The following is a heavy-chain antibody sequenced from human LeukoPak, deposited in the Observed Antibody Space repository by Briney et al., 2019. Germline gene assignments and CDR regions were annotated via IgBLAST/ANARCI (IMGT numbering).Heavy chain of an antibody. CDR2: VFYSGST. J-gene: IGHJ4*02. CDR3: AKSVTARYCSGGRCSGDY. CDR1: GGSISSYY. V-gene: IGHV4-59*01. Sequence: SETLSLTCTVSGGSISSYYWSWIRQPPGKGLEWIAYVFYSGSTNYNPSLKSRVTISVDTSKNQFSLKLSSVTAADTAVYYCAKSVTARYCSGGRCSGDYWGQGTLVTVSS. D-gene: IGHD2-15*01.